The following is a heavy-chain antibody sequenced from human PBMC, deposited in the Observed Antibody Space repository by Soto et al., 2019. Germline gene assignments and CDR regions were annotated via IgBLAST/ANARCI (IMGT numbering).Heavy chain of an antibody. Sequence: QVQLQESGPGLVKPSETLSLTCTVSGGSVSSGSYYWSWIRQPPGKGLEWIGYIYYRGSTNYNPSLRSRVTLPVTTSKNQFSRNLSTRTAADTAVYYCARERAGGVGSYYFDYWGQGTLVPVSS. CDR2: IYYRGST. CDR1: GGSVSSGSYY. J-gene: IGHJ4*02. V-gene: IGHV4-61*01. CDR3: ARERAGGVGSYYFDY. D-gene: IGHD2-8*02.